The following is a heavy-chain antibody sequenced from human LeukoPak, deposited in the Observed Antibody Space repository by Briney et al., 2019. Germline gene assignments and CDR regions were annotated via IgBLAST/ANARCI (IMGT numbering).Heavy chain of an antibody. D-gene: IGHD3-22*01. CDR2: ISYDERDK. J-gene: IGHJ4*02. CDR3: ARNRGATGYYWVDY. CDR1: AFTFSSYS. Sequence: GGSLRLSCAASAFTFSSYSMNWVRQAPGKGLEWVAVISYDERDKHYGDSVKGRFTISRDNSKNTLSLQMSSLRPDDTAVYYCARNRGATGYYWVDYWGQGTLVTVSA. V-gene: IGHV3-30*03.